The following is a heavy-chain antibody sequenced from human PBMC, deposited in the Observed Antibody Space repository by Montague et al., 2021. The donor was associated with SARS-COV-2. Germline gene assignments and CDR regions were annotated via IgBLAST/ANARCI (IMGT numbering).Heavy chain of an antibody. D-gene: IGHD3-22*01. J-gene: IGHJ4*01. V-gene: IGHV4-34*01. CDR2: INHGGST. CDR3: ARGRDGVAMIEVVMIGAEYDFDF. CDR1: GGSFNDYY. Sequence: SETLSLTCAVYGGSFNDYYWSWIRQPPGKGLEWIGDINHGGSTNYSPSLKSRVTISADTSKNQFSLKLKSVTAADTANYYCARGRDGVAMIEVVMIGAEYDFDFWGQGSLVTVSS.